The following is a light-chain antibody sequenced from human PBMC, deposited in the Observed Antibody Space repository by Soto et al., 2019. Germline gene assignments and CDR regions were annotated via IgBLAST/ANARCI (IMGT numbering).Light chain of an antibody. CDR1: TGAVTSGHY. V-gene: IGLV7-46*01. CDR2: DTN. Sequence: QAVVTQEPSLTVSPGGTVTLTCDSSTGAVTSGHYPYWFQQKPGQAPRTLIADTNNKFSWTPARFSGSLLGGKAALTLSGAQPEDEAEYFCLLFYSGSYGVFGGGTKLTVL. CDR3: LLFYSGSYGV. J-gene: IGLJ3*02.